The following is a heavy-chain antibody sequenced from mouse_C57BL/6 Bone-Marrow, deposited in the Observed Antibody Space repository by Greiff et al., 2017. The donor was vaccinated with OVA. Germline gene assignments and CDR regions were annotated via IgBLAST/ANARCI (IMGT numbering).Heavy chain of an antibody. CDR1: GFNIKDDY. CDR2: IDPENGDT. D-gene: IGHD5-1-1*01. Sequence: VQLQQSGAELVRPGASVKLSCTASGFNIKDDYMHWVKQRPEQGLEWIGCIDPENGDTEYASKFQGKATITADTSSNTAYLQLSSLTSEDTAVYYCTKPYQAWFAYWGQGTLVTVSA. J-gene: IGHJ3*01. CDR3: TKPYQAWFAY. V-gene: IGHV14-4*01.